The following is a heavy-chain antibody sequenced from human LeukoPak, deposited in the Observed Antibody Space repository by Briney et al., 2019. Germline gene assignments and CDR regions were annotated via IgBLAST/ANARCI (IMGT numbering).Heavy chain of an antibody. CDR2: IYSDGST. J-gene: IGHJ3*02. D-gene: IGHD3-22*01. CDR1: GFTVSSNY. V-gene: IGHV3-53*01. Sequence: GALRLSCAASGFTVSSNYMSWVRKAQGKGLEWVSVIYSDGSTYSPDSVKGRFSVSRDTSQNTLYLQMDSLRADDTAVYYGARIDSTGGTFDMWGQGTMVTVSS. CDR3: ARIDSTGGTFDM.